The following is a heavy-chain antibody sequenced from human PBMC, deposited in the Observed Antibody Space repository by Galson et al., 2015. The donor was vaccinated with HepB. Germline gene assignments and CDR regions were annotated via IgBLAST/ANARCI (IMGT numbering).Heavy chain of an antibody. CDR3: VGGGEGAY. V-gene: IGHV4-61*08. D-gene: IGHD3-10*01. CDR2: IFYTGSI. CDR1: GGSICGGGYY. Sequence: CPVSGGSICGGGYYWSWIRQPPGKGLEGIAYIFYTGSINYNPSLRSRVTMPVDTSKNQFSLKLTSVSDAVTAVYYCVGGGEGAYWGQGTLVTVSS. J-gene: IGHJ4*02.